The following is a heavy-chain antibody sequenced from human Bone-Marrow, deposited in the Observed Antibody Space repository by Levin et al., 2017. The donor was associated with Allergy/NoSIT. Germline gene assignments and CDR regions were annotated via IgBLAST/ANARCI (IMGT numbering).Heavy chain of an antibody. CDR1: GGSISSGSYY. CDR3: ARSSSHFDY. CDR2: IYTSGST. D-gene: IGHD6-13*01. V-gene: IGHV4-61*02. J-gene: IGHJ4*02. Sequence: SQTLSLTCTVSGGSISSGSYYWSWIRQPAGKGLEWIGRIYTSGSTNYNPSLKSRVTISVDTSKNQFSLKLSSVTAADTAVYYCARSSSHFDYWGQGTLVTVSS.